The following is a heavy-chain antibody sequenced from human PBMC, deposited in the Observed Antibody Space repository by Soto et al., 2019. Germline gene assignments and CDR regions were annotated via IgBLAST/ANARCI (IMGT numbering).Heavy chain of an antibody. V-gene: IGHV4-31*03. CDR3: ARDGGAAAGTRGRWFDP. CDR2: IYYSGST. Sequence: SETLSLTCTLSGGSISRGGYYWSWFRQHPGKGLEWIGYIYYSGSTYYNPSLKSRVTISVDTSKNQFSLKLSSVTAADTAVYYCARDGGAAAGTRGRWFDPWGQGTLVTVSS. J-gene: IGHJ5*02. D-gene: IGHD6-13*01. CDR1: GGSISRGGYY.